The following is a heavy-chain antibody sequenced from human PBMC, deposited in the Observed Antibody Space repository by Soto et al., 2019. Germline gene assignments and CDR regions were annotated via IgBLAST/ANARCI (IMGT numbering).Heavy chain of an antibody. CDR1: GFTFDDYA. J-gene: IGHJ6*03. V-gene: IGHV3-9*01. CDR3: AKEYGDDYYYYYIDV. Sequence: EVQLVESGGGLVQTGRSLRLSCAASGFTFDDYAMHWVRQAPGKGLEWVSGIHWNSGSIGYADSVKGRFTISRDNAKNSLYRQMNNLTVEDTALYYSAKEYGDDYYYYYIDVWGKGTTVTVSS. D-gene: IGHD4-17*01. CDR2: IHWNSGSI.